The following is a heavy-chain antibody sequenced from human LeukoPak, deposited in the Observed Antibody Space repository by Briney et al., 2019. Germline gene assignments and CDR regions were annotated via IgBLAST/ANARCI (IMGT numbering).Heavy chain of an antibody. Sequence: GWSLTLSCAASGFTFSSYSMNWVRQAPGKALEWVSSISSSSSYIYYADSVKGRFTISRDNAKNSLYLQMNSLRAEDTAVYYCARDSSGWYVGYFDYWGQGTLVTVSS. D-gene: IGHD6-19*01. J-gene: IGHJ4*02. CDR1: GFTFSSYS. V-gene: IGHV3-21*01. CDR2: ISSSSSYI. CDR3: ARDSSGWYVGYFDY.